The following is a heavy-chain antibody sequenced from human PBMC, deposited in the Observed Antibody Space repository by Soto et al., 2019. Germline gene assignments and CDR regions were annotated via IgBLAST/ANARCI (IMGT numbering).Heavy chain of an antibody. Sequence: QVQLVQSGAEVKKPGASVKVSCKASGYTFTSYGISWVRQAPGQGLEWMGWISAYNGNTNYAQKLQGRVTMTTDTSTSTAYMELRGLRSDDTAVYYCARDHPRGVPAAMEFDPWGQGTLVTVSS. J-gene: IGHJ5*02. D-gene: IGHD2-2*01. CDR1: GYTFTSYG. CDR3: ARDHPRGVPAAMEFDP. CDR2: ISAYNGNT. V-gene: IGHV1-18*01.